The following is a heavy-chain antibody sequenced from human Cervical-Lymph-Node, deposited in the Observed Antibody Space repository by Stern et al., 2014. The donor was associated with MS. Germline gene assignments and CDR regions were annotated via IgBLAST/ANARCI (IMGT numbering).Heavy chain of an antibody. J-gene: IGHJ4*02. Sequence: QMQLVQSGGEVKKPGASVKVSCKASGYTFSSHGISWVRQAPGQGLEWLGWISGYTGNTNYAQRLQGRVTITSDTSTNTAYMELESLRSDDTAVYYCARAKLNYYDSSGHYYFDHWGQGTLVTVSS. CDR1: GYTFSSHG. CDR2: ISGYTGNT. CDR3: ARAKLNYYDSSGHYYFDH. D-gene: IGHD3-22*01. V-gene: IGHV1-18*01.